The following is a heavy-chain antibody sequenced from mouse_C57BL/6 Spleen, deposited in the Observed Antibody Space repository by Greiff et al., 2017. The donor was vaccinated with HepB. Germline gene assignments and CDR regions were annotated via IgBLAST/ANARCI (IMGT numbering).Heavy chain of an antibody. CDR3: ARSSLTTGDFDY. CDR2: IDPSDSYT. CDR1: GYTFTSYW. D-gene: IGHD1-1*01. J-gene: IGHJ2*01. Sequence: QVQLQQPGAELVKPGASVKLSCKASGYTFTSYWMQWVKQRPGQGLEWIGEIDPSDSYTNYNQKFKGKATLTVDTSSSTAYMQLSSLTSEDSAVYYCARSSLTTGDFDYWGQGTTLTVSS. V-gene: IGHV1-50*01.